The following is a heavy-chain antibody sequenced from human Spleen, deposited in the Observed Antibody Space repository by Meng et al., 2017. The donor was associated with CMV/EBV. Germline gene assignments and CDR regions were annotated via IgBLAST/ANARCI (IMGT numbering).Heavy chain of an antibody. CDR3: ARPPHGAPNWDLYYFDY. CDR2: IYHSGST. Sequence: SETLSLTCAVSGASISSSNRWNWVRQTPGKGLEWIGEIYHSGSTDYNPSLESRVTISVDRSKNQFSLKLTSVTAADTAVYYCARPPHGAPNWDLYYFDYWGQGMLVTVSS. V-gene: IGHV4-4*02. J-gene: IGHJ4*02. CDR1: GASISSSNR. D-gene: IGHD7-27*01.